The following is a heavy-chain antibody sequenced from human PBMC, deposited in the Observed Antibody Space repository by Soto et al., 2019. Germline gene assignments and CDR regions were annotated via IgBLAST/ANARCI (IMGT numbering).Heavy chain of an antibody. D-gene: IGHD3-10*01. Sequence: QVQLVQSGAEVKKPGSSVKVYCKASGDTFNFYTFSWVRQAPGQGLEWMGRIIPMVGMSNYAQKFQGRVTIIADRSTNTTYMQLSSLRSEDTALYYCATSYGSGSRPFDSWGQGTPVTVSS. CDR1: GDTFNFYT. V-gene: IGHV1-69*02. CDR3: ATSYGSGSRPFDS. CDR2: IIPMVGMS. J-gene: IGHJ4*02.